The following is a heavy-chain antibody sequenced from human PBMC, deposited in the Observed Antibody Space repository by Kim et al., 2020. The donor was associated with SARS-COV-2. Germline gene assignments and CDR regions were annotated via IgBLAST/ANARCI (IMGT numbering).Heavy chain of an antibody. D-gene: IGHD3-9*01. V-gene: IGHV6-1*01. CDR3: ARATSGYVDY. CDR2: TYYRPKWYN. J-gene: IGHJ4*02. Sequence: SQTLSLTCAISGDSVSSKSVSWSWIRQSPSSGLEWLGRTYYRPKWYNEYAVSVRTRIRVDPDTTKNQFCLQLNSVSPEDTAVYYCARATSGYVDYWGQGT. CDR1: GDSVSSKSVS.